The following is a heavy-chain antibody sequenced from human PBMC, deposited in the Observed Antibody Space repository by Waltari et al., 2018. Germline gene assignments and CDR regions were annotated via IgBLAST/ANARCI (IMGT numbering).Heavy chain of an antibody. Sequence: QVQLVESGGGVVQPGRSLRLSCAASGLVFSYYGMHWVRQAPGKGLEWVAIISYDGTNKYYADSVKGRFTISRDNSKNTVSLEMNSLRAEDTAVYYCAKDILYDSLRRDIYHGVDVWGQGTTVTVSS. CDR1: GLVFSYYG. J-gene: IGHJ6*02. V-gene: IGHV3-30*18. CDR3: AKDILYDSLRRDIYHGVDV. CDR2: ISYDGTNK. D-gene: IGHD3-22*01.